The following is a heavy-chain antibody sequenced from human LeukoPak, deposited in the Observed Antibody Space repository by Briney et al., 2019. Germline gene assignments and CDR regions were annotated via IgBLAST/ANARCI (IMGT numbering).Heavy chain of an antibody. D-gene: IGHD4-17*01. Sequence: SETLSLTCTVSGGSISINSYYWAWIRQPPGKGLEWIGSIYYSGSTYYNPSLKSRVTISVDTSKNQFSLKLSSVTAADTAVYYCASSLNDYGDYVHYWGQGTLVTVSS. J-gene: IGHJ4*02. CDR3: ASSLNDYGDYVHY. CDR1: GGSISINSYY. CDR2: IYYSGST. V-gene: IGHV4-39*01.